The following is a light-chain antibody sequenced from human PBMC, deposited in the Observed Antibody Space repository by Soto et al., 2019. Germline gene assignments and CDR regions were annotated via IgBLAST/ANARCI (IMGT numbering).Light chain of an antibody. CDR3: LQFFTTPLT. V-gene: IGKV4-1*01. CDR2: WAS. CDR1: QSILYRSNGKAY. Sequence: DIVMTQSPDSLSVTLGERSTINCKPSQSILYRSNGKAYLAWYHQKPGHPPKLLIYWASTRESGVPDRFSGSGSGTDFTLTISSLQAEDVAVYYCLQFFTTPLTFGGGTRVEI. J-gene: IGKJ4*01.